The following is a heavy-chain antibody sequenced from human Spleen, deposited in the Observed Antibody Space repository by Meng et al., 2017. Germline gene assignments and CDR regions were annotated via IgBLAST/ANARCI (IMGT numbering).Heavy chain of an antibody. Sequence: QVQLVQSGPEVKKPGASVKVSCKASGYTFPDYWLHWVRRAPGQGLEWMGRINPKSGDTHYAQRFQGRVTMTRDTSISTTYMELSRLRSDDTAVYYCVRDEDISAAGKLFGDYWGQGTLVTVSS. V-gene: IGHV1-2*06. CDR1: GYTFPDYW. J-gene: IGHJ4*02. CDR2: INPKSGDT. CDR3: VRDEDISAAGKLFGDY. D-gene: IGHD6-13*01.